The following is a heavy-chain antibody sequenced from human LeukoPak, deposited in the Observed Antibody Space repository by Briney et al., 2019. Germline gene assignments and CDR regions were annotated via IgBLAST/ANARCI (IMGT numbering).Heavy chain of an antibody. D-gene: IGHD5-18*01. CDR1: GFTFSSYG. J-gene: IGHJ6*02. Sequence: GGSLRLSCAASGFTFSSYGMHWVRQAPGKGLEWVAVIWYDGSNKYYADSVKGRFTISRDNSKNTLYLQMNSLRAEDTAVYYCAREGGYSYGLYYYGMDVWGQGTTVTVSS. CDR3: AREGGYSYGLYYYGMDV. CDR2: IWYDGSNK. V-gene: IGHV3-33*01.